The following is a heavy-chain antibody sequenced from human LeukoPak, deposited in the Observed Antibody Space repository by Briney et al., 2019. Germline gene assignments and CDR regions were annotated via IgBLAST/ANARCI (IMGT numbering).Heavy chain of an antibody. D-gene: IGHD5-18*01. CDR1: GYTFTGYY. Sequence: GASVKLSCNSSGYTFTGYYMHWVRQAPGQGLEWMGWINPNSGGTNNAQKFQGRVTMTRDTSISTAYMELSRLRSDDTAVYYCARDSLYSYGPLYYYYYMDVWGKGTTVTISS. CDR2: INPNSGGT. V-gene: IGHV1-2*02. CDR3: ARDSLYSYGPLYYYYYMDV. J-gene: IGHJ6*03.